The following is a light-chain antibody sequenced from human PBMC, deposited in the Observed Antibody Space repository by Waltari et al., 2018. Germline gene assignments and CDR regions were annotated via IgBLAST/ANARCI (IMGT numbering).Light chain of an antibody. CDR1: SSDIGGYKY. Sequence: QSALTQPPSASGSPGQSVTISCTGTSSDIGGYKYVSWYRQHPGKGPKLLIYEVSKRPAGVPNRFSGSKSGNTASLTVSGRQAEDEADYYCSSYAGSNNLVFGTGTKVTVL. CDR2: EVS. V-gene: IGLV2-8*01. J-gene: IGLJ1*01. CDR3: SSYAGSNNLV.